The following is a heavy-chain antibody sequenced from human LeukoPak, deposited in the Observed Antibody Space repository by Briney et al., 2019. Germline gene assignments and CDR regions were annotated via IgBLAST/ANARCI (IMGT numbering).Heavy chain of an antibody. V-gene: IGHV4-59*01. CDR2: MYYSGGA. J-gene: IGHJ4*02. D-gene: IGHD3-22*01. Sequence: PSETLSLTGTGRGGSISSYCWSWIRQTPGKGLEWIGYMYYSGGATYNPSLESRVTISADTSKNQLSLKLRSVTAADTAVYYCSSAVSSSSTIFGYCGQRTLVTVSS. CDR1: GGSISSYC. CDR3: SSAVSSSSTIFGY.